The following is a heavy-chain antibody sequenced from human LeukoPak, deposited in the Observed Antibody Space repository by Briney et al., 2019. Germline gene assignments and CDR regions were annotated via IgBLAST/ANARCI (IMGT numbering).Heavy chain of an antibody. Sequence: ASVKVSCKASGYNFTNYGISWVRQAPGQGLEWMGWISAYNGNTGYAQKLQGRVTMTTDTSTSTAYMELRSLTSDDTAVYYCARGAGTTLLGWPHWGQGTLVTVSS. D-gene: IGHD1-1*01. CDR3: ARGAGTTLLGWPH. CDR2: ISAYNGNT. J-gene: IGHJ4*02. CDR1: GYNFTNYG. V-gene: IGHV1-18*01.